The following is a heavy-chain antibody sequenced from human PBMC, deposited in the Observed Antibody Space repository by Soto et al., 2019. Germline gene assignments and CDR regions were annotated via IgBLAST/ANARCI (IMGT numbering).Heavy chain of an antibody. J-gene: IGHJ6*02. CDR3: ARGHSSGRYSSGWYPGYYYYYGMDV. Sequence: GASVKVSCKASGGTFSSYAISWVRQAPGQGLEWMGGIIPIFGTANYAQKFQGRVTITADESTSTAYMELSSLRSEDMAVYYCARGHSSGRYSSGWYPGYYYYYGMDVWGQGTTVTVSS. CDR1: GGTFSSYA. D-gene: IGHD6-19*01. V-gene: IGHV1-69*13. CDR2: IIPIFGTA.